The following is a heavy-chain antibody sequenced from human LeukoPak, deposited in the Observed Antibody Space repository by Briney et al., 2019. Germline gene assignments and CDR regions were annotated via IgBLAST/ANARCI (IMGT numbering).Heavy chain of an antibody. V-gene: IGHV1-24*01. CDR3: TVRFLEWFDAHYFDY. J-gene: IGHJ4*02. CDR2: SDPEDGET. Sequence: ASVKVSCKVSGYTLTELSMHWVRQAPGKGLEWMGGSDPEDGETIYAQKFQGRVTMTEDTSTDTAYMELSSLRSEDTAVYYCTVRFLEWFDAHYFDYWGQGTLVTVSS. CDR1: GYTLTELS. D-gene: IGHD3-3*01.